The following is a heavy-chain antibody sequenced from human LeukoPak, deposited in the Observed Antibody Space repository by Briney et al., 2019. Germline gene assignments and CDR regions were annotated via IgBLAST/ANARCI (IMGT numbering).Heavy chain of an antibody. CDR2: VNLQGST. J-gene: IGHJ4*02. CDR1: GGSITSTNY. Sequence: PSETLSLTCGASGGSITSTNYWTWVRQPPGTGLDWIGEVNLQGSTNYNPSLMGRVAISVDMSENHISLQLTSVTAADTAVYYCAREGGPYRPLDYSGQGTLVTVSS. CDR3: AREGGPYRPLDY. V-gene: IGHV4-4*02.